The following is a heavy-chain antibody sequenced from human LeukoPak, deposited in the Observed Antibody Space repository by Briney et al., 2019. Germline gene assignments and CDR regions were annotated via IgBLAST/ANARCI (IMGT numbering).Heavy chain of an antibody. CDR2: IYYSGST. Sequence: SETLSLTCAVYGGSFSGYYWSWIRQPPGKGLEWIGSIYYSGSTYYNPSLKSRVTISVDTSKNQFSLKLSSVTAADTAVYYCARHFNGYSNGPIDYWGQGTLVTVSS. CDR1: GGSFSGYY. J-gene: IGHJ4*02. V-gene: IGHV4-34*01. CDR3: ARHFNGYSNGPIDY. D-gene: IGHD5-18*01.